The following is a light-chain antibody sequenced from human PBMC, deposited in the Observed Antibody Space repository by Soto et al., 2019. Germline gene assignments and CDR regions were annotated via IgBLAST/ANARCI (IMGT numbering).Light chain of an antibody. CDR3: QQYNSYPRYT. J-gene: IGKJ2*01. CDR1: QSISTW. Sequence: DIQMSQSPSTLSASVGDRVTITCRASQSISTWLAWFQQKPGKAPKLLIYDASSLEGGVPSRFSGSGSRTEFTLTISNLQPDDFATYYCQQYNSYPRYTFGQGTKLEIK. CDR2: DAS. V-gene: IGKV1-5*01.